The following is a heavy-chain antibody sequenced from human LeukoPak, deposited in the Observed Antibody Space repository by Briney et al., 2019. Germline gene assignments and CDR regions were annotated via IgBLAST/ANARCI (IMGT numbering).Heavy chain of an antibody. CDR1: GFTFSNAW. Sequence: GGSLRLSCAASGFTFSNAWMSWVRQAPGKGXXXXGRIKSKTDGGTTDYAAPVKGRFTISRDDSKNTLYLQMNSLKTEDTAVYYCTTDVATVNDYWGQGTLVTVSS. CDR2: IKSKTDGGTT. CDR3: TTDVATVNDY. J-gene: IGHJ4*02. D-gene: IGHD5-12*01. V-gene: IGHV3-15*01.